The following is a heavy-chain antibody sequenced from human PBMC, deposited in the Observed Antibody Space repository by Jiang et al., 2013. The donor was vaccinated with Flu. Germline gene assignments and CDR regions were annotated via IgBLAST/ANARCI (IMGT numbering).Heavy chain of an antibody. CDR2: INPNSGGT. CDR3: ARDRSGPGYSGYVGYFDY. Sequence: GAEVKKPGASVKVSCKTSAYTFTGYYMHWVRQALGQGLEWMGWINPNSGGTNYAQKFQGRVTMTRDTSISTAYMELSRLRSDDTAVYYCARDRSGPGYSGYVGYFDYWGQGTLVTVSS. CDR1: AYTFTGYY. J-gene: IGHJ4*02. V-gene: IGHV1-2*02. D-gene: IGHD5-12*01.